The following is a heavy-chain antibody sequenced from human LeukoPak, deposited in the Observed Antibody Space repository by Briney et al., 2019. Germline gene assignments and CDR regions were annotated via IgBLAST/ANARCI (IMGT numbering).Heavy chain of an antibody. CDR1: GFTFSNHW. V-gene: IGHV3-7*01. CDR3: GRTGDLSDY. J-gene: IGHJ4*02. D-gene: IGHD7-27*01. CDR2: IKQDGSEM. Sequence: GGSLRLSCAASGASGFTFSNHWMSWVRQAPGKGLEWVANIKQDGSEMYYVDSVKGRFTISRDNAENSLYLQMNSLRADDTAVYYCGRTGDLSDYWGQGTLVTVS.